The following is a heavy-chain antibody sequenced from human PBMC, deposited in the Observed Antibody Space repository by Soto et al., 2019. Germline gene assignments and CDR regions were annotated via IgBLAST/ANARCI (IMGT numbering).Heavy chain of an antibody. J-gene: IGHJ4*02. CDR2: IYYSGTT. CDR1: GGSVSSRAHY. V-gene: IGHV4-39*01. D-gene: IGHD5-18*01. Sequence: QVQLQESGPGLVKPSETLSLTCTVSGGSVSSRAHYWGWIRQTPGKGLEWIGNIYYSGTTSYNPSLKSRVTISVDTSKNQFSLKLTSVTAADTAVYYCARQAPLSGYGYGLGGYYFDYWGQGTLVTVSS. CDR3: ARQAPLSGYGYGLGGYYFDY.